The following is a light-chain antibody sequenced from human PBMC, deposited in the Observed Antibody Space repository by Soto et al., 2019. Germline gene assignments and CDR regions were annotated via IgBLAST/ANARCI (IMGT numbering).Light chain of an antibody. CDR1: SSDIGSYNH. V-gene: IGLV2-14*01. CDR3: IAYTTSHTYV. Sequence: QSALTQPASVSGSPGQSITISCIGTSSDIGSYNHVAWYQQFPGKSPKLTIYEVSSRPSGVSSRFSGSKSGNTASLTISGLQAEDEADYYCIAYTTSHTYVFGTGTKVTVL. J-gene: IGLJ1*01. CDR2: EVS.